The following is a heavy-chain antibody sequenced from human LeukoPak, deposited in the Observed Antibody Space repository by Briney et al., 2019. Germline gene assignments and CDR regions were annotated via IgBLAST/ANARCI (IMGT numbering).Heavy chain of an antibody. CDR2: ISSSSSYI. J-gene: IGHJ3*02. V-gene: IGHV3-21*01. Sequence: GGSLRLSCAASGFTFSSYSMNWVRQVPGKGLEWVSSISSSSSYIYYADSVKGRFTISRDNAKNSLYLQMNSLRAEDTAVYYCARDRWRYFDWHPLDAFDIWGQGTMVTVSS. D-gene: IGHD3-9*01. CDR3: ARDRWRYFDWHPLDAFDI. CDR1: GFTFSSYS.